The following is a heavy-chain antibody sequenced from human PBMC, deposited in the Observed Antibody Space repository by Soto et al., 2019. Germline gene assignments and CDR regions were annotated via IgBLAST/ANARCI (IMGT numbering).Heavy chain of an antibody. V-gene: IGHV1-46*01. J-gene: IGHJ4*02. Sequence: GASVKVSCKASGYTFTSYYMHWVRQAPGQGLEWMGIINPSGGSTSYAQKFQGRVTMTRGTSTSTVYMELSSLRSEDTAVYYCATTPPYYYDSSGSLDYWGQGTLVTVSS. D-gene: IGHD3-22*01. CDR1: GYTFTSYY. CDR3: ATTPPYYYDSSGSLDY. CDR2: INPSGGST.